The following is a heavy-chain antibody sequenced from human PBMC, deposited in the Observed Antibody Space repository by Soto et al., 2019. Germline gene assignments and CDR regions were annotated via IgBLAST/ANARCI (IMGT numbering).Heavy chain of an antibody. Sequence: GASVKVSCKASGYTFSSYGINWVRQAPGQGLEWLGWVSPYDGYTNYAQILQGRVSMTTDTSTKTAYMEVRSLRSDDTAVYYFARGGYYDSSGSRNYFYYGMNVWGQGTTVTVSS. CDR2: VSPYDGYT. CDR3: ARGGYYDSSGSRNYFYYGMNV. D-gene: IGHD3-22*01. J-gene: IGHJ6*02. V-gene: IGHV1-18*01. CDR1: GYTFSSYG.